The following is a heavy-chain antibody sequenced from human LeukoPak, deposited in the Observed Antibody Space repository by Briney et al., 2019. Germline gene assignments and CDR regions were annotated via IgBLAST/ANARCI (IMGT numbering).Heavy chain of an antibody. J-gene: IGHJ4*02. Sequence: EASVKVSCKASGYTFTSYGISWVRQAPGQGPEWMGWISAYNGNTNYAQKLQGRVTMTTDTSTSTAYMELRSLRSDDTAVYYCARLYYDSSGYYRDYWGQGTLVTVSS. D-gene: IGHD3-22*01. CDR3: ARLYYDSSGYYRDY. CDR2: ISAYNGNT. CDR1: GYTFTSYG. V-gene: IGHV1-18*01.